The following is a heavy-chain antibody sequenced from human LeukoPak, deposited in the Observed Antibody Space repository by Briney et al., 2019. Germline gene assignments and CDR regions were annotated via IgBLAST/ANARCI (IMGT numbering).Heavy chain of an antibody. V-gene: IGHV1-69*05. J-gene: IGHJ5*02. CDR2: IIPMFAPA. Sequence: SVTVSCKASGGTFNSYAITWVRQAPGQGLEWMGGIIPMFAPARYAQNFQGRVTITTDESTSTAYMELSSLKSEDRAVYYCARGAHSGSYSSWFHPWGQGTLVTVSS. CDR3: ARGAHSGSYSSWFHP. CDR1: GGTFNSYA. D-gene: IGHD3-10*01.